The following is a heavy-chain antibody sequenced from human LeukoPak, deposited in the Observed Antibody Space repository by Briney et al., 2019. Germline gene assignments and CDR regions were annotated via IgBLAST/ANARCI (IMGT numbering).Heavy chain of an antibody. CDR3: ASPRYRYGVPTDY. J-gene: IGHJ4*02. V-gene: IGHV3-74*01. Sequence: GGSLRLSCAASGFTFSSYWMHWGCQAPGKGLVWVSRINGDGSSTSYADSVKGRFTISRDNAKNTLYLQMNRLRAAATAVYYCASPRYRYGVPTDYWGQGTLVTVSS. D-gene: IGHD4-17*01. CDR2: INGDGSST. CDR1: GFTFSSYW.